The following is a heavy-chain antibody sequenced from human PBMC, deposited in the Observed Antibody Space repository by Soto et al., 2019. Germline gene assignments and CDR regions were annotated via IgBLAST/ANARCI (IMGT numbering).Heavy chain of an antibody. CDR1: GFTFSSYA. CDR2: ISGSGGST. Sequence: EVQLLESGGGLVQPGGSLRLSCAASGFTFSSYAMSWVRQAPGKGLEWVSAISGSGGSTYYADSVKGRFTISRDNSKNTLYLQMNSLRAEDTAVYYCAKDDICITIFGVAQPFDYWGQGTLVTVSS. J-gene: IGHJ4*02. CDR3: AKDDICITIFGVAQPFDY. D-gene: IGHD3-3*01. V-gene: IGHV3-23*01.